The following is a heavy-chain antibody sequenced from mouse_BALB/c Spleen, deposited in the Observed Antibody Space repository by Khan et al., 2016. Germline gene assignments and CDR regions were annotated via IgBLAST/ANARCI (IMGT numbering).Heavy chain of an antibody. J-gene: IGHJ4*01. CDR3: ARHWLNYDYSFDY. Sequence: QVQLKQSGAELVRPGVSVKISCKGSGYTFTDYAMHWVKQSHAKNLEWIGVISTYYGDTSYNQKFEGKATMTVDKSSSTAYMELARLTSEDSAIYYCARHWLNYDYSFDYWGPGTSVTVSS. V-gene: IGHV1S137*01. CDR2: ISTYYGDT. CDR1: GYTFTDYA. D-gene: IGHD2-1*01.